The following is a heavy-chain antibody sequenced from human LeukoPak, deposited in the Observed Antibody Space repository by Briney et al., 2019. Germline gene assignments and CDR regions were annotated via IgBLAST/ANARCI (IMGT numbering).Heavy chain of an antibody. V-gene: IGHV1-46*01. Sequence: ASVKVSCKASGGTFSSYIINWVRQAPGQGLEWMGIINPSGGSTSYAQKFQGRVTMTRDTSTSTVYMELSSLRSEDTAVYYCARSLAVASTVYNWFDPWGQGTLVTVSS. CDR1: GGTFSSYI. D-gene: IGHD6-19*01. CDR2: INPSGGST. J-gene: IGHJ5*02. CDR3: ARSLAVASTVYNWFDP.